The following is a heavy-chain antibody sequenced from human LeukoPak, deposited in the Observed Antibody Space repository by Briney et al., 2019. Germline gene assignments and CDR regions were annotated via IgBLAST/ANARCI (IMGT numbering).Heavy chain of an antibody. D-gene: IGHD3-22*01. V-gene: IGHV3-43*02. CDR1: GLTFDDYA. CDR2: ISGDGGWT. Sequence: GGSLRLSCTASGLTFDDYAMHWVRQAPGKGLLWVSLISGDGGWTYYADSLKGRFTISRVNSKNSLYLHMNSLTTEDTALYYCAKEGGGGYPSTYFFDNWGQGTLVTVSS. J-gene: IGHJ4*02. CDR3: AKEGGGGYPSTYFFDN.